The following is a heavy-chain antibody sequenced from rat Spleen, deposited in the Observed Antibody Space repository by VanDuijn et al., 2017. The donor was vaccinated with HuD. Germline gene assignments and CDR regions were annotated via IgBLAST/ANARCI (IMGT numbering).Heavy chain of an antibody. V-gene: IGHV5-25*01. CDR1: GFTFSNHH. CDR3: ARPDPGIGWFAY. Sequence: EVQLVESGGGLVQPGRSMKLSCVVSGFTFSNHHMAWVRQAPTKGLEWVASISTGGGNTYYRDSVKGRFTISRDNAKSTLYLQMDSLRSEDTATYYCARPDPGIGWFAYWGQGTLVTVSS. D-gene: IGHD1-4*01. CDR2: ISTGGGNT. J-gene: IGHJ3*01.